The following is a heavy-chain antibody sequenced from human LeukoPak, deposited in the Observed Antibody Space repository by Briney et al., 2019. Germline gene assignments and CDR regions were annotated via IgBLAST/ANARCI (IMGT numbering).Heavy chain of an antibody. CDR2: IYYSGST. V-gene: IGHV4-59*01. J-gene: IGHJ6*02. CDR3: ARAAGGYCSGGSCSLYYYYGMDV. CDR1: GGSISSYY. D-gene: IGHD2-15*01. Sequence: KPSETLSLTCTVSGGSISSYYWSWIRQPPGKGLEWIGYIYYSGSTNYNPSLKSRVTISVDTSKNQFSLKLSSVTAADTAVYYCARAAGGYCSGGSCSLYYYYGMDVWGQGTTVTVSS.